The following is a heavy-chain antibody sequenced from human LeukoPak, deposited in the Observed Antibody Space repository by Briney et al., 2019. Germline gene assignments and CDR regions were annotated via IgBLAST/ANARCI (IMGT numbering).Heavy chain of an antibody. J-gene: IGHJ4*02. CDR3: AKDRDWASSVGTDFEY. CDR1: GFTFSSYG. Sequence: GGSLRLSCAASGFTFSSYGMHWVRQAPGKGLEWVAFIRYDGINGYHADSVKGRFTISRDNSKNTLFLQMSSLRAEDTAVYYCAKDRDWASSVGTDFEYWGQGTLVTVSS. V-gene: IGHV3-30*02. D-gene: IGHD3-9*01. CDR2: IRYDGING.